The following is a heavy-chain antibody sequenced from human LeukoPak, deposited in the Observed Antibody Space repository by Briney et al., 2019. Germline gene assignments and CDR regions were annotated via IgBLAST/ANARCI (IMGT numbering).Heavy chain of an antibody. J-gene: IGHJ4*02. D-gene: IGHD5-24*01. Sequence: PGGSLRLSCVASGFTFSSLGMNWVRQAPGKGLEWVSGIIPSGHTTYYADSVRGRFTISRDNSRNTVYLQMNSLRAEDTAVYYCAKDDRWLQFCCWGQGTLATVSA. CDR3: AKDDRWLQFCC. CDR2: IIPSGHTT. V-gene: IGHV3-23*01. CDR1: GFTFSSLG.